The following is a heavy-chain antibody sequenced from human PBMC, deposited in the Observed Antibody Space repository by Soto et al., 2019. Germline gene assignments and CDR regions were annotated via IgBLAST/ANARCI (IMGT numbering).Heavy chain of an antibody. CDR1: GFSFNTYV. J-gene: IGHJ4*02. CDR2: ILYDGSKE. CDR3: AKGLALMADH. D-gene: IGHD2-21*01. V-gene: IGHV3-30*18. Sequence: GGALRLSCTDSGFSFNTYVMDWVRQAPGKGLEWVARILYDGSKEYYADPVKGRFTISRDNSKNTLYLQMDRLRVEDTAVYFCAKGLALMADHWGQGTPVTVSS.